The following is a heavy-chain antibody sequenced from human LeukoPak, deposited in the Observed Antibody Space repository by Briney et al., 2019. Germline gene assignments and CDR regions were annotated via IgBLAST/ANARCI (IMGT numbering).Heavy chain of an antibody. D-gene: IGHD6-13*01. V-gene: IGHV1-2*02. J-gene: IGHJ4*02. CDR1: GYTFTGYY. CDR2: INPNSGGT. Sequence: GASVKVSCKASGYTFTGYYMHWVRQAPGQGLQWMGWINPNSGGTNYAQKFQDRVTMTRDTSISTAYMELSRLRSDDTAVYYCAREKAAADPYHFDYWGQGTLVTFSS. CDR3: AREKAAADPYHFDY.